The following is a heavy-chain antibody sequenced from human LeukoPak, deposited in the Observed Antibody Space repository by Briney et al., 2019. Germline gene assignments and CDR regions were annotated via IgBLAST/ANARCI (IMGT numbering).Heavy chain of an antibody. V-gene: IGHV3-48*03. CDR2: ISSSGTI. CDR3: ARALLYCSGGSCYRTRFDY. J-gene: IGHJ4*02. CDR1: GFTFSSYE. Sequence: GGSPRLSCAASGFTFSSYEMNWVRQAPGKGLEWVSYISSSGTIYYADSVKGRFTISRDNAKNSLYLQMNSLRAEDTAVYYCARALLYCSGGSCYRTRFDYWGQGTLVTVSS. D-gene: IGHD2-15*01.